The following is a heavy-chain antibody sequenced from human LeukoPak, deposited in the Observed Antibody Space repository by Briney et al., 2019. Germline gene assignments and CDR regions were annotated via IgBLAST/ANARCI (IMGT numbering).Heavy chain of an antibody. CDR2: ISSSSSYI. Sequence: GGPLRLSCAACGFTFSSFAMRWVREAPGKALEWVSSISSSSSYIYYADSVKGRFTISRDNAKNSLYLQMNSLRAEDTAVYYCARGPAGAYYYYYYMDVWGKGTTVTVSS. V-gene: IGHV3-21*01. CDR1: GFTFSSFA. J-gene: IGHJ6*03. D-gene: IGHD3-10*01. CDR3: ARGPAGAYYYYYYMDV.